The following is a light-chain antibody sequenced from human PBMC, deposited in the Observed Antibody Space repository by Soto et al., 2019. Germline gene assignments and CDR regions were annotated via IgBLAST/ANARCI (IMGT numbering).Light chain of an antibody. CDR1: QSGSSSY. J-gene: IGKJ2*01. CDR2: GAS. CDR3: QQYGSSPYT. V-gene: IGKV3-20*01. Sequence: EIVLTQSPGTLSLSPGERATLSCRVSQSGSSSYLAWYQQKPGQAPSLLIYGASSRATGIPDRFSGSGSGTDFTLTISRLEPEDFAVYYCQQYGSSPYTFGQGTKLEIK.